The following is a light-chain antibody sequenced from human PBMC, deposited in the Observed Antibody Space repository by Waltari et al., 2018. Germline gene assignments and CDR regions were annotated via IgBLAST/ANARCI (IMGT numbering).Light chain of an antibody. CDR3: QQLSSYLSIT. CDR1: QGISSY. V-gene: IGKV1-9*01. J-gene: IGKJ5*01. CDR2: GAS. Sequence: SFLSASVGDRVTITCRASQGISSYLAWYQQKPGKAPKLLIYGASTLQSGVPSRFSGSGSGTEFTLTISSLQPEDFATYYCQQLSSYLSITFGQGTRLEIK.